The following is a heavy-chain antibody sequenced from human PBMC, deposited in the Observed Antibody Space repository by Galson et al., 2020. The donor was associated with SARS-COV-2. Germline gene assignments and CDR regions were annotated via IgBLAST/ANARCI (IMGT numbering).Heavy chain of an antibody. J-gene: IGHJ4*02. CDR1: GGSFSGYY. D-gene: IGHD3-10*01. CDR2: INHSGST. Sequence: SETLSLTCAVYGGSFSGYYWSWIRQPPGKGLEWIGEINHSGSTNYNPSLKSRVTISVDTSKNQFSLKLSSVTAADTAVYYCARGIYLLWFGPNPYYFDYWGQGTLVTVSS. V-gene: IGHV4-34*01. CDR3: ARGIYLLWFGPNPYYFDY.